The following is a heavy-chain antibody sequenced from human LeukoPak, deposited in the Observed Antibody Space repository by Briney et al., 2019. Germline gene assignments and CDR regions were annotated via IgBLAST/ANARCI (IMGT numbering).Heavy chain of an antibody. D-gene: IGHD3-22*01. Sequence: GGSLRLACAASGFTFSSYSMNWVRQAPGKGLEWVSSISSSRSYIYYADSVKGRFTISRDNAKKSLYLQMHSLRAEDTAVYYCARDSRKFDSSGYYPDAFDIWGQGTMVTVSS. V-gene: IGHV3-21*01. J-gene: IGHJ3*02. CDR2: ISSSRSYI. CDR1: GFTFSSYS. CDR3: ARDSRKFDSSGYYPDAFDI.